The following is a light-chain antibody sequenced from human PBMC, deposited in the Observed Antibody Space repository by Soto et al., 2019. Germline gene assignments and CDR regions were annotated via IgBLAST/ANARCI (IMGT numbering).Light chain of an antibody. V-gene: IGKV1-39*01. CDR3: QQSYNTPFT. Sequence: DIQMTQSPSSLSASVGDRVTITCRASQTITIYLNWYQQKPGKPPKVLIYGTSSLQSGVPSRFSGSGSETDFTLTISNLQPEDFATYYCQQSYNTPFTFGQGTKLDIK. CDR2: GTS. J-gene: IGKJ2*01. CDR1: QTITIY.